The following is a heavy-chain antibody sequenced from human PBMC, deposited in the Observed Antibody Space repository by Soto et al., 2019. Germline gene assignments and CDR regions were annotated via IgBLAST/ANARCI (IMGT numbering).Heavy chain of an antibody. J-gene: IGHJ3*02. V-gene: IGHV4-59*01. CDR3: AREIYCSGGSCSDTGAFDI. CDR2: IYYSGST. D-gene: IGHD2-15*01. Sequence: SETLSLTCTVSGGSISSYYWSWIRQPPGKGLEWIGYIYYSGSTNYNPSLKSRVTISVDTSKNQFSLKLSSVTAADTAVYYCAREIYCSGGSCSDTGAFDIWGQGTMVTVSS. CDR1: GGSISSYY.